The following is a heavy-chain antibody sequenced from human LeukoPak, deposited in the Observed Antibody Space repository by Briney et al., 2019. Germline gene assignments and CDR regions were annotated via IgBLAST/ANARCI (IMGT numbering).Heavy chain of an antibody. CDR1: GGSISSYY. CDR2: IYHSGST. Sequence: SETLSLTCTVSGGSISSYYWSWIRQPPGKGLEWIGYIYHSGSTNYNPSLKSRVTISVDTSKNQFSLKLSSVTAADTAVYYCARAKRYYYENWGQGTLVTVSS. V-gene: IGHV4-59*01. D-gene: IGHD2-15*01. J-gene: IGHJ4*02. CDR3: ARAKRYYYEN.